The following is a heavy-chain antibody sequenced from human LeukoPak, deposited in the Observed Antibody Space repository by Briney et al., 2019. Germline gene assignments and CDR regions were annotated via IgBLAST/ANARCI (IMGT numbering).Heavy chain of an antibody. CDR1: GGSISSSSYY. J-gene: IGHJ6*03. V-gene: IGHV4-39*01. Sequence: PSETLSLTCTVSGGSISSSSYYWGWIRQPPGKGLEWIGSIYYSGSTYYNPSLKSRVTISVDTSKNQFSLKLSSVTAADTAVYYCARPRLEGGYYYYYCMDVWGKGTTVTVSS. CDR2: IYYSGST. CDR3: ARPRLEGGYYYYYCMDV. D-gene: IGHD3-16*01.